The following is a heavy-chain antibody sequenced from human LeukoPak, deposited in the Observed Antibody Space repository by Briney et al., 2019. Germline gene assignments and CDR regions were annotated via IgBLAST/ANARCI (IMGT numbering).Heavy chain of an antibody. CDR3: AKGLRTGVGPYMGYHYYMDV. CDR2: INDNGADT. CDR1: GFTFSSYA. J-gene: IGHJ6*03. D-gene: IGHD3-16*01. Sequence: GGSLRLSCAASGFTFSSYAMSWVRQAPGKGLKWVSTINDNGADTYYADSVKGRSTISRDNSYNTVSLQMNSLRDEDTGVYYCAKGLRTGVGPYMGYHYYMDVWGKGATVTVSS. V-gene: IGHV3-23*01.